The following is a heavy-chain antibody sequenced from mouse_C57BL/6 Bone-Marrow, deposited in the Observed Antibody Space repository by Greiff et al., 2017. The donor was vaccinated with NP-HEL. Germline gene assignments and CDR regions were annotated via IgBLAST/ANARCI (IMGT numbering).Heavy chain of an antibody. J-gene: IGHJ2*01. V-gene: IGHV1-64*01. CDR3: AFTTVVAFDY. CDR2: IHPNSGST. D-gene: IGHD1-1*01. CDR1: GYTFTSYW. Sequence: VQLQQPGAELVKPGASVKLSCKASGYTFTSYWMHWVKPRPGQGLEWIGMIHPNSGSTNYNEKFKSKATLTVDKSSSTAYMQLSSLTSEDSAGYYCAFTTVVAFDYWGQGTTLTVSS.